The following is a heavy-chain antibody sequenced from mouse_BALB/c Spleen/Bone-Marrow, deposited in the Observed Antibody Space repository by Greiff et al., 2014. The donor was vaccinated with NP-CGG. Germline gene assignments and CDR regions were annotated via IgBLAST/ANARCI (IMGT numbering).Heavy chain of an antibody. V-gene: IGHV1S81*02. CDR2: LNPSNGHT. J-gene: IGHJ2*01. Sequence: QVQLKESGAELLKPGTSVKLSCKASGYTFTRYWMHWVKQRPGQGLEGIGELNPSNGHTNYNGKFKNKATVTVDKSSSTAYMQLSSLTSEDSAVYYCARKITTRGFDYWGQGTTLTVSS. CDR1: GYTFTRYW. CDR3: ARKITTRGFDY. D-gene: IGHD2-4*01.